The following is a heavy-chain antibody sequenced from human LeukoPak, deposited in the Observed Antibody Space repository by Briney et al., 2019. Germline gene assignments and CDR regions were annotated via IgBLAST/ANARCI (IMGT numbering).Heavy chain of an antibody. D-gene: IGHD3-22*01. Sequence: GGSLRLSCAASGFTFIDYGMTWVRQAPGKGVEWVSSISRTSGHIYYADSLKGRFAISRDNAKNSLFLQMNSLIAEDTGVYFCAIEYEFYDSCGYSSYWGQGTLVTVSS. CDR2: ISRTSGHI. CDR3: AIEYEFYDSCGYSSY. CDR1: GFTFIDYG. V-gene: IGHV3-21*01. J-gene: IGHJ4*02.